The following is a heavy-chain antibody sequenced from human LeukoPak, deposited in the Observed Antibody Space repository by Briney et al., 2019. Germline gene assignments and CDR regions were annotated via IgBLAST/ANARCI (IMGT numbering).Heavy chain of an antibody. CDR2: IYYSGST. CDR1: GGSFSGYY. D-gene: IGHD3-22*01. Sequence: SETLSLTCAVYGGSFSGYYWSWIRQPPGKGLEWIGYIYYSGSTNYNPSLKSRVTISVDTSKNQFSLKLRSVTAADTAVYYCARGPGSGYYYVDYWGQGTLVTVSS. CDR3: ARGPGSGYYYVDY. V-gene: IGHV4-59*01. J-gene: IGHJ4*02.